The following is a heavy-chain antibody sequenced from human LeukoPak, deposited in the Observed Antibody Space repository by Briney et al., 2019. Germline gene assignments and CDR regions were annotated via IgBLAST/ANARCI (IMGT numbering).Heavy chain of an antibody. D-gene: IGHD3-9*01. CDR3: ASLYYDILTGYYAFDY. J-gene: IGHJ4*02. Sequence: ASVKASCKASGYTFTSYGISWVRQAPGQGLEWMGWISAYNGNTNYAQKLQGRVTMTTDTSTSTAYMELRSLRSDDTAVYYCASLYYDILTGYYAFDYWGQGTLVTVSS. CDR2: ISAYNGNT. CDR1: GYTFTSYG. V-gene: IGHV1-18*01.